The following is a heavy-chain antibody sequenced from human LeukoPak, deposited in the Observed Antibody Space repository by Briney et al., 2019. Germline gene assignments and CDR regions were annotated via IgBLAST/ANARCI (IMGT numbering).Heavy chain of an antibody. CDR3: ARVTDFWSGYYTKWFDP. CDR1: GYSISSGYY. J-gene: IGHJ5*02. D-gene: IGHD3-3*01. Sequence: KPSETLSLTCTVSGYSISSGYYWGWIRQPPGKGLEWIGSIYHSGSTYYNPSLKSRVTISVDTPKNQFSLKLSSVTAADTAVYYCARVTDFWSGYYTKWFDPWGQGTLVTVSS. CDR2: IYHSGST. V-gene: IGHV4-38-2*02.